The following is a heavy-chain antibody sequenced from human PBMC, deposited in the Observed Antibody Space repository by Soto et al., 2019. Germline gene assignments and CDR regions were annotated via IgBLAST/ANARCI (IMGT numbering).Heavy chain of an antibody. Sequence: QVQLVESGGGLVRPGGSLRLSCEASGFTFRDYYMTWFRQAPGKGLEWLSYIGSSTKYTNYADSVKGRFTISRDNAKNSLYLQMNSLRADDTAVYYCAREDYYAMDVWGQGTMVTVSS. CDR3: AREDYYAMDV. CDR1: GFTFRDYY. V-gene: IGHV3-11*05. J-gene: IGHJ6*02. CDR2: IGSSTKYT.